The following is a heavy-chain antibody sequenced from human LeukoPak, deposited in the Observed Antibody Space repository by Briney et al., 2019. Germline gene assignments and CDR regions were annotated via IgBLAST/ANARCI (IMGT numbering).Heavy chain of an antibody. CDR2: IYPGDSDT. CDR1: GYSFTSYW. J-gene: IGHJ6*03. Sequence: GESLKISCKGSGYSFTSYWIGWVRQMPGKGVELMGIIYPGDSDTRYSPSFQGQVTISADKSISTAYLQWSSLRTSNTAMYNCASRESYYYMDVWGKGTTVTVSS. V-gene: IGHV5-51*01. CDR3: ASRESYYYMDV. D-gene: IGHD1-26*01.